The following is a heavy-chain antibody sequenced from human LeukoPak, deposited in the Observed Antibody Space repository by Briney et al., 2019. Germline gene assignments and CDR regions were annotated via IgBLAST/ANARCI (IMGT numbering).Heavy chain of an antibody. D-gene: IGHD3-22*01. J-gene: IGHJ3*02. CDR3: ARSKYYYDSSGYYSPAFDI. CDR2: IIPIFGTA. Sequence: SVNVSFKASGGTFSSYAISWVRQAPGQGLEWMGGIIPIFGTANYAQKFQGRVTITADESTSTAYMELSSLRSEDTAVYYCARSKYYYDSSGYYSPAFDIWGQGTMVTVSS. V-gene: IGHV1-69*13. CDR1: GGTFSSYA.